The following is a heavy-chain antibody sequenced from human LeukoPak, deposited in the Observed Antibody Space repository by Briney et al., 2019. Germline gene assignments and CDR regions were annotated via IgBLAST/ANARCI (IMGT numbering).Heavy chain of an antibody. V-gene: IGHV3-30-3*01. CDR2: ISYDGSNK. Sequence: GRSLRLSCAASGFTFSSYAMHWVRQAPGKGLEWVAVISYDGSNKYYADSVKGRFTISRDNSKNTLYLQMNSLRAEDTAVYYCARDRGNYFDYWGQGTLVTVSS. J-gene: IGHJ4*02. CDR1: GFTFSSYA. CDR3: ARDRGNYFDY.